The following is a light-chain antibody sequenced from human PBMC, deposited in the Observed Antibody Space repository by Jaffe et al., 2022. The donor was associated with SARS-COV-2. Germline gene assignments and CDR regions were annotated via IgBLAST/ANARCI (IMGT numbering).Light chain of an antibody. V-gene: IGLV2-14*01. CDR1: NSDIGAYHY. Sequence: QSALTQPASVSGSPGRSITISCTGTNSDIGAYHYVSWYQQHPGKAPKLIIYEVTNRPSGVSNRFSGSKSVNTASLTISGLQAEDEADYYCSSYTTTSTVVFGGGTKLTVL. CDR2: EVT. J-gene: IGLJ2*01. CDR3: SSYTTTSTVV.